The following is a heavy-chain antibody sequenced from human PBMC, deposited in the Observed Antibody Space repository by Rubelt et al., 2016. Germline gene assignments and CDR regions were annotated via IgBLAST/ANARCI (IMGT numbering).Heavy chain of an antibody. CDR2: ISAYNGNT. CDR1: GYTFTSYG. D-gene: IGHD4-23*01. Sequence: QVQLVQSGAEVKKPGASVKVSCKASGYTFTSYGISWVRQAPGQGLEWMGWISAYNGNTNCAQKRKGRATMTTDTSTSTAYMERRSLRSDDTAVYYCARDVGGNSVLYYFDYWGQGTLVTVSS. J-gene: IGHJ4*02. V-gene: IGHV1-18*01. CDR3: ARDVGGNSVLYYFDY.